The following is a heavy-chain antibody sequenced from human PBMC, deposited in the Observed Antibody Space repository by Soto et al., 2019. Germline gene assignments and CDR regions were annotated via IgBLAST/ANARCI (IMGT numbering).Heavy chain of an antibody. Sequence: QVHLMQSGGVVKKPGASVTVSCKGSGYAFTTYGITWVRQAPGQGLEWMGWISAHNGNTNYAQKLQGRVTVTRDTSTSTAYMELRSLRSDDTAVYYCARGRYGDYWGQGALVTVSS. CDR2: ISAHNGNT. CDR3: ARGRYGDY. V-gene: IGHV1-18*01. J-gene: IGHJ4*02. D-gene: IGHD1-1*01. CDR1: GYAFTTYG.